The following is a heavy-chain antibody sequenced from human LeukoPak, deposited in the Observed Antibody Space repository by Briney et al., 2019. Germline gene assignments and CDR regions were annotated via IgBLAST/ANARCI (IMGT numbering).Heavy chain of an antibody. Sequence: GESLKISCKGSGYSFTSYWIGWVRQMPGKGLEWMGLIYPGDSETRYNPSFQGQVTIPADKSISTVYLQWSSLKASDTAMYYCARHLSRPTGYIDYWGRGTLVTVSS. V-gene: IGHV5-51*01. CDR3: ARHLSRPTGYIDY. D-gene: IGHD5-12*01. CDR1: GYSFTSYW. J-gene: IGHJ4*02. CDR2: IYPGDSET.